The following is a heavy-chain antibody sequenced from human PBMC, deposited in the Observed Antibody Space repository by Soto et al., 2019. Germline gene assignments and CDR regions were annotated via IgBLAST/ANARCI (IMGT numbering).Heavy chain of an antibody. D-gene: IGHD6-19*01. CDR1: GYSFTSYW. CDR3: ARPFDTSGWYDH. CDR2: IYPGDSDT. V-gene: IGHV5-51*01. Sequence: GESLNFSCTGSGYSFTSYWIAWVRQMPGKGLECMGIIYPGDSDTRYSPSFEGQVTISADKSINTAYLQWSSLKASDSAMYYCARPFDTSGWYDHWGQGTLVTVSS. J-gene: IGHJ5*02.